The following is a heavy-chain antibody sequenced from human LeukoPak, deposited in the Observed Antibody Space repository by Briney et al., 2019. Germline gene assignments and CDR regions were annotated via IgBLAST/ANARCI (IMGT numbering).Heavy chain of an antibody. D-gene: IGHD6-19*01. V-gene: IGHV4-34*01. J-gene: IGHJ6*03. CDR2: INHSGTT. CDR1: GGSFSDYY. CDR3: ARGEGTLAGRRWPYYFYYYMDV. Sequence: SETLSLTCVVYGGSFSDYYWSWVRQPPGKGLEWIGEINHSGTTKYNPSLKSRVTISIHTPNNQFSLNLNSVTAADTAVYFCARGEGTLAGRRWPYYFYYYMDVWGKGTTVTVSS.